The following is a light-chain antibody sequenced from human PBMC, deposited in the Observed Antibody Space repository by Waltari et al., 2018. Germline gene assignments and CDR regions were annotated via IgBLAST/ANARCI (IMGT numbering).Light chain of an antibody. J-gene: IGKJ2*01. CDR1: QSISRY. CDR3: QQSYRTPPDT. CDR2: SAS. Sequence: DIQMTQSPSSLSVSVGDRVTTTCRASQSISRYLNWYQQRPGKAPRLLIYSASTLQSGGPSRFSGSGSGTDFTFTITSIQPEDFATYYCQQSYRTPPDTFSQGTKVEIK. V-gene: IGKV1-39*01.